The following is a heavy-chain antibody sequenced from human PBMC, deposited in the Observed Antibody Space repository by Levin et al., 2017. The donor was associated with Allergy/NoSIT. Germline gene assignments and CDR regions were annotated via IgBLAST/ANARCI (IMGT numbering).Heavy chain of an antibody. CDR3: AGESTSAFDI. V-gene: IGHV3-74*01. J-gene: IGHJ3*02. CDR1: GFTFSSYW. CDR2: INSDGSSI. Sequence: AASVKVSCAASGFTFSSYWMHWVRQAPGKGLVWVSRINSDGSSISYADSVKGRFTISRDNAKNTLYLQMNSLRAEDMAVYYCAGESTSAFDIWGQGTMVTVSS. D-gene: IGHD2-2*01.